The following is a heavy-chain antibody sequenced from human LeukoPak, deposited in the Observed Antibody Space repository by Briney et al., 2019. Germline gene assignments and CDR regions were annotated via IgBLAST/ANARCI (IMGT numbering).Heavy chain of an antibody. V-gene: IGHV3-9*01. CDR2: ISWNSGSI. Sequence: GRSLRLSCAASGFTFDDYAMHWVRQAPGKGLEWVSGISWNSGSIVCADSVKGRFTISRDNAKNSLYLQMNSLRAEDTALYYCAKDYIVGATSAFDIWGQRTMGTVSS. J-gene: IGHJ3*02. CDR1: GFTFDDYA. D-gene: IGHD1-26*01. CDR3: AKDYIVGATSAFDI.